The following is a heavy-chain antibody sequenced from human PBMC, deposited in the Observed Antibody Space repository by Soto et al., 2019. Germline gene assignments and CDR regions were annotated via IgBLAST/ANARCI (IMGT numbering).Heavy chain of an antibody. CDR2: IWYDGSNK. CDR3: ARLTPNYDSLAGYFDY. CDR1: GFTLSSYG. V-gene: IGHV3-33*01. J-gene: IGHJ4*02. D-gene: IGHD3-9*01. Sequence: GGSLRLSCSASGFTLSSYGMHWVRQAPGKGLEWVAVIWYDGSNKYYADSVKGRFTISRDNSKNTLYLQMNRLRAEDTAVYYCARLTPNYDSLAGYFDYWGQGTLVTVPS.